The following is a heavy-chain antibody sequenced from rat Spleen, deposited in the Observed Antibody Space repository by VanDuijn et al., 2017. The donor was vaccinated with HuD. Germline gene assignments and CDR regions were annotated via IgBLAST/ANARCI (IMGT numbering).Heavy chain of an antibody. CDR2: ISFDGGST. V-gene: IGHV5-27*01. D-gene: IGHD1-12*01. CDR3: TRVNYGGDY. Sequence: EVQLVESGGGLVQPGRSMKLSCAASGFIFSNYDMAWVRQAPKKGLEWVAYISFDGGSTYYRDSVKGRFTISRDNAKSTLYLQMNSLRSEDTATYYCTRVNYGGDYWGQGVMVTVSS. CDR1: GFIFSNYD. J-gene: IGHJ2*01.